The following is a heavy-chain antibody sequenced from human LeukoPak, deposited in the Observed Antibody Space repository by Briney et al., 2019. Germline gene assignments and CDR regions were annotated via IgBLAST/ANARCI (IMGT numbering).Heavy chain of an antibody. V-gene: IGHV3-30*09. CDR3: ARGTVTAPGIDY. Sequence: PGGSLRLSCAASGFTFSSYAMHWVRQAPGKGLEWVAVISYDGSNKYYADSVKGRFAISRDNAKNSVYLQINSLRADDTAVYYCARGTVTAPGIDYWGQGTLVTVSS. CDR1: GFTFSSYA. J-gene: IGHJ4*02. CDR2: ISYDGSNK. D-gene: IGHD2-21*02.